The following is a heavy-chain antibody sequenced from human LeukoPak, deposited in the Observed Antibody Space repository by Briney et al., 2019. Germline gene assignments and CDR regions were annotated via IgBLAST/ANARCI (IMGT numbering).Heavy chain of an antibody. CDR1: GYTFTSYA. J-gene: IGHJ6*02. D-gene: IGHD3-10*01. Sequence: ASVKVSCKASGYTFTSYAMHWVRQAPGHRLEWMGWINAGNGNTKYSQKFQGRVTITRDTSASTAYMELSSLRSEDTAVYYCARAGYGSGTEYYYGMDVWGQGTTVTVSS. CDR2: INAGNGNT. CDR3: ARAGYGSGTEYYYGMDV. V-gene: IGHV1-3*01.